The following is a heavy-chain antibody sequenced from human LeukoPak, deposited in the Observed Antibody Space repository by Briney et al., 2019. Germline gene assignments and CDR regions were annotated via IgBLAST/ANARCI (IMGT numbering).Heavy chain of an antibody. J-gene: IGHJ4*02. CDR1: GYTFSGYY. Sequence: ASVKVSCKASGYTFSGYYMHWVRQAPGQGLEWMGWINSNSGGTNYAQKLQGRVTMTRETSISTAYMDLRRLTSDDTAVYYCASSRFLEWLYVLDYWGQGTLVTVSS. CDR2: INSNSGGT. CDR3: ASSRFLEWLYVLDY. D-gene: IGHD3-3*01. V-gene: IGHV1-2*02.